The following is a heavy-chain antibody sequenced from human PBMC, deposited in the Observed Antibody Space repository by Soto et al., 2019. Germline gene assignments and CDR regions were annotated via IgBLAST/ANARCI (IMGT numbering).Heavy chain of an antibody. CDR1: GGSISEKY. CDR2: IFANGHT. V-gene: IGHV4-4*07. Sequence: SETLSLTCIVSGGSISEKYWNWVRQPPGKGLEWIGLIFANGHTDYNPSLKSRVTMSVDASKNQFSLRLTSMTAADTAVYYCVASLAASGLNWLGPWGRGTLVTSPQ. J-gene: IGHJ5*02. CDR3: VASLAASGLNWLGP. D-gene: IGHD6-13*01.